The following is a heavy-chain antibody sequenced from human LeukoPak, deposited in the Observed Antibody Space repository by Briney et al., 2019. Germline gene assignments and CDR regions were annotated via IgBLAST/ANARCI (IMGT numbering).Heavy chain of an antibody. D-gene: IGHD3-3*01. CDR1: GFTFSSYA. CDR3: AGPIFGVVMNPFDY. V-gene: IGHV3-30-3*01. J-gene: IGHJ4*02. Sequence: PGGSLRLSCAASGFTFSSYAMHWVRQAPGKGLEWVAVISYDGSNKYYADSVKGRFTISRDNSKNTLHLQMNSLRAEDTAVYYCAGPIFGVVMNPFDYWGQGTLVTVSS. CDR2: ISYDGSNK.